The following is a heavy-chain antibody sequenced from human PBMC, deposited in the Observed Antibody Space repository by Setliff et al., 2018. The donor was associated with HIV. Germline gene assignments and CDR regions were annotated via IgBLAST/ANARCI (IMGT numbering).Heavy chain of an antibody. CDR1: GYTFTAFG. Sequence: ASVKVSCKASGYTFTAFGMNWLRQAPGQGPEWMGWISTYNGNTNYAQKFQGRVTMTTDTSTSTVYMELRSLRSDNTAVYYCAKDPSVTVTTIWGQGTMVTVSS. V-gene: IGHV1-18*01. CDR3: AKDPSVTVTTI. D-gene: IGHD4-17*01. J-gene: IGHJ3*02. CDR2: ISTYNGNT.